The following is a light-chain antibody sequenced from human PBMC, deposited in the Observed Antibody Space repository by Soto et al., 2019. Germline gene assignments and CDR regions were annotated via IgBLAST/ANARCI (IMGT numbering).Light chain of an antibody. J-gene: IGLJ3*02. CDR2: EAS. CDR3: CSSAPTNTWL. V-gene: IGLV2-23*01. Sequence: QSALTQPASVSGSPGQSITISCTGTSSDVGSYTLVSWYQQHPGKAPKLMIFEASKRPSGVSHRFSGSKSGNTASLTISGLQTEDEAHYYCCSSAPTNTWLFGGGTKLTVL. CDR1: SSDVGSYTL.